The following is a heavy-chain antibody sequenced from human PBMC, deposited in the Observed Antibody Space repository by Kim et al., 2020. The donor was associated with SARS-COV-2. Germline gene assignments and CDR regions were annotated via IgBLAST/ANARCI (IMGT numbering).Heavy chain of an antibody. CDR1: GFTFGDYA. J-gene: IGHJ6*02. CDR2: IRSKAYGGTT. Sequence: GGSLRLSCTASGFTFGDYAMSWFRQAPGKGLEWVGFIRSKAYGGTTEYAASVKGRFTISRDDSKSIAYLQMNSLKTEDTAVYYCTRDTYSSSWYGYYYYGMDVWGQGTTVTVSS. V-gene: IGHV3-49*03. CDR3: TRDTYSSSWYGYYYYGMDV. D-gene: IGHD6-13*01.